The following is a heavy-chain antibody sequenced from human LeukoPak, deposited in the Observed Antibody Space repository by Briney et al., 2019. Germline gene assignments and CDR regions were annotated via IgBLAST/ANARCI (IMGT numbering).Heavy chain of an antibody. D-gene: IGHD3-22*01. Sequence: ASVKVSCKASGYTFTGYYMHWVRQAPGQGLEWMGWINPNSGGTNYAQKFQGRVTMTRDTSISTAYMELSRLRSDDTAVHYCARAAYYDSSGYPPDFDYWGQGTLVTVSS. CDR1: GYTFTGYY. V-gene: IGHV1-2*02. CDR3: ARAAYYDSSGYPPDFDY. J-gene: IGHJ4*02. CDR2: INPNSGGT.